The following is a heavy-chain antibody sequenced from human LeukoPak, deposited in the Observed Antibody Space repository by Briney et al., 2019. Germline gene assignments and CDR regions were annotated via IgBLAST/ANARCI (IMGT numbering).Heavy chain of an antibody. CDR3: ARIVVPAATSWFDP. CDR1: GGSISSYY. V-gene: IGHV4-4*07. D-gene: IGHD2-2*01. CDR2: IYTSGST. J-gene: IGHJ5*02. Sequence: SETLSLTCTVSGGSISSYYWSWIRQPAGKGLEWIGRIYTSGSTNYNPSLKSRVTMSVDTSKNQFSLKLSSVTAADTAVYYCARIVVPAATSWFDPWGQGTLVTVSS.